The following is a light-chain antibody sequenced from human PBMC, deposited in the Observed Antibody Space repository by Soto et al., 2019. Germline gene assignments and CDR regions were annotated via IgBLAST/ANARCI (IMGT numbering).Light chain of an antibody. J-gene: IGKJ1*01. CDR1: QSVSSRY. Sequence: EIVLTQSPGTLSLSPGERATLSCRASQSVSSRYLAWYQQTPGQAPRLLIYGASTRASGVPAKFSGSGSGTEFTLTISSLQSEDFAVYYCQQYNNWPRTFGQGTKVDIK. CDR3: QQYNNWPRT. V-gene: IGKV3-15*01. CDR2: GAS.